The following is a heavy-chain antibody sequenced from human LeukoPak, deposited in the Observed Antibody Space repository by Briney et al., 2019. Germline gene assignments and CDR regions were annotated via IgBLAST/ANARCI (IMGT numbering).Heavy chain of an antibody. CDR1: GFTFSSYG. CDR2: IWYDGSNK. J-gene: IGHJ4*02. Sequence: PGGSLRLSCAASGFTFSSYGMHWVRQAPGKGLERVAVIWYDGSNKYYADSVKGRFTISRDNSKNTLYLQMNSLRAEDTAVYYCARDGGIAAAGLDYWGQGTLVTVSS. V-gene: IGHV3-33*01. CDR3: ARDGGIAAAGLDY. D-gene: IGHD6-13*01.